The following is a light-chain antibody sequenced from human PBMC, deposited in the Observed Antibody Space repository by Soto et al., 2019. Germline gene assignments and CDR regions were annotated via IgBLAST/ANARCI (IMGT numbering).Light chain of an antibody. Sequence: EIVLTQSPGTLSFSPGERATLSCRASQSVSSSYLAWYQQKPGQAPRLLIYGASSRATGIPDRFSGSGSGTDFTLTISRLEPEDFAVYYCQQLGTFGQGTKVDIK. CDR1: QSVSSSY. CDR3: QQLGT. J-gene: IGKJ1*01. CDR2: GAS. V-gene: IGKV3-20*01.